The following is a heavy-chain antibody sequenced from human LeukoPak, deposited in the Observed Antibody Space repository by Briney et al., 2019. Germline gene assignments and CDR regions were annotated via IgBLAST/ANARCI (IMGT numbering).Heavy chain of an antibody. CDR2: ISRSSSHI. J-gene: IGHJ3*02. CDR1: GFTFRSYS. D-gene: IGHD3-3*01. V-gene: IGHV3-48*01. CDR3: ARVMIAGPYYDFWSGTSYDAFDI. Sequence: GGSLRLSCAPSGFTFRSYSMNGLREAPGKGVKWVSYISRSSSHIYYADSVKGRFTISRDNAKNSLYLQMNSLRVEDTAVYYCARVMIAGPYYDFWSGTSYDAFDIWGQGTMVTVSS.